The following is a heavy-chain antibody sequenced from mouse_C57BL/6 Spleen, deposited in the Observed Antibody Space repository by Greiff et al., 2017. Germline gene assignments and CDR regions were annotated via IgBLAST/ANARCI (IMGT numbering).Heavy chain of an antibody. V-gene: IGHV5-17*01. J-gene: IGHJ3*01. Sequence: DVKLVESGGGLVKPGGSLKLSCAASGFTFSDYGMHWVRQAPEKGLEWVAYISSGSSTIYYADTVKGRFTISRDNAKNTLFLQMTSLRSEDTAMYYCANLLGLAYWGQGTLVTVSA. D-gene: IGHD4-1*01. CDR2: ISSGSSTI. CDR3: ANLLGLAY. CDR1: GFTFSDYG.